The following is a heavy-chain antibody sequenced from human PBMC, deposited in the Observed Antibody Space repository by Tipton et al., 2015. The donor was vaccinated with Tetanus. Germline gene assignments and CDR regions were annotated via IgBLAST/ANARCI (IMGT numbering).Heavy chain of an antibody. D-gene: IGHD5-18*01. J-gene: IGHJ4*02. Sequence: TLSLTCNVSGVSVTTYHWTWIRQSPGKGLAWIGHVYYSGRTYYNPPLKSRVTISADMSKNQFSLKLTSVTAADTATYYCARMGFTYGQVVYWGQGTLVTVAS. CDR2: VYYSGRT. CDR1: GVSVTTYH. CDR3: ARMGFTYGQVVY. V-gene: IGHV4-30-4*01.